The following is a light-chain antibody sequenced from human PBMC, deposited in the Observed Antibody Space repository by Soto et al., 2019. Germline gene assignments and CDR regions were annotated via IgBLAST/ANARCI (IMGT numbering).Light chain of an antibody. CDR3: QRYGTSPWT. J-gene: IGKJ1*01. Sequence: EIVLTQSPGTLSLSPGERATLSCRASQSVRSSYLAWYQQKLGQAPRLLIYGVSNRSTGIPDRFSGSGSGTDFTLTISRMEAEDFAVYYGQRYGTSPWTFGQGTKVDIK. CDR2: GVS. CDR1: QSVRSSY. V-gene: IGKV3-20*01.